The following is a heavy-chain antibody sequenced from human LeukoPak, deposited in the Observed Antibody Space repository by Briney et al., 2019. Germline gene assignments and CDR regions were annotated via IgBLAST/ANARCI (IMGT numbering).Heavy chain of an antibody. CDR1: GGSISNYY. CDR2: IYYSGST. J-gene: IGHJ3*02. V-gene: IGHV4-59*12. Sequence: PSETLSLTCTVSGGSISNYYWSWIRQPPGKGLEWIGYIYYSGSTYYNPSLKSRVTISVDTSKNQFSLKLSSVTAADTAVYYCAREEDAFDIWGQGTMVTVSS. CDR3: AREEDAFDI.